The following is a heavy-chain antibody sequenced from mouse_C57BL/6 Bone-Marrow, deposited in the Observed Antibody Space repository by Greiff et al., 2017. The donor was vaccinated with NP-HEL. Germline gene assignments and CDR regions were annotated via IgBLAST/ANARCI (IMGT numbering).Heavy chain of an antibody. J-gene: IGHJ4*01. D-gene: IGHD2-2*01. Sequence: EVKLMESGGGLVKPGGSLKLSCAASGFTFSSYAMSWVRQTPEKRLEWVATISDGGSYTYYPDNVKGRFTISRDNAKNNLYLQMSHLKSEDTAMYYCARDLYYGYDFYAMDYWGQGTSVTVSS. V-gene: IGHV5-4*01. CDR2: ISDGGSYT. CDR1: GFTFSSYA. CDR3: ARDLYYGYDFYAMDY.